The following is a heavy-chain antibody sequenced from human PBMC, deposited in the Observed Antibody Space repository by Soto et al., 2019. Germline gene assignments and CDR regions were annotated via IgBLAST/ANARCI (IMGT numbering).Heavy chain of an antibody. CDR2: IRVYNGNA. Sequence: QVQLVQSEPEVKKPGASVKVSCKVSGDTFSSNVITWVRQAPGQGLEWMGWIRVYNGNADYAQNLQGRVTMTTDTSTNTAYMELRSLRFADTAVYYCVQGRGAYWGQGTLVTVTS. D-gene: IGHD3-10*01. CDR3: VQGRGAY. J-gene: IGHJ4*02. V-gene: IGHV1-18*01. CDR1: GDTFSSNV.